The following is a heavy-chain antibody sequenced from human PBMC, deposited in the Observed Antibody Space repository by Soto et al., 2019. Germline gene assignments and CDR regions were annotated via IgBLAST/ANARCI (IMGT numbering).Heavy chain of an antibody. D-gene: IGHD2-15*01. CDR1: GFTFSSYS. J-gene: IGHJ4*02. CDR2: ISSSSSTI. CDR3: ARGREQSCSGGSCYSEVFWSFDY. Sequence: GGSLRLSCAASGFTFSSYSMSWVRQAPGKGLEWVSYISSSSSTISYADSVKGRFTISRDNAKNSLYLQMNSLRDEDTAVYYCARGREQSCSGGSCYSEVFWSFDYWGQGTLVTVSS. V-gene: IGHV3-48*02.